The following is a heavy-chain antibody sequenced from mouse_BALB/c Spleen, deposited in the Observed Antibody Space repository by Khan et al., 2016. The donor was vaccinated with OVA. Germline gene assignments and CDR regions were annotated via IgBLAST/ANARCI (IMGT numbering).Heavy chain of an antibody. CDR3: TRIYRSDFDY. V-gene: IGHV1-20*02. CDR2: INPHIGET. J-gene: IGHJ2*01. CDR1: GYSFTGYF. D-gene: IGHD1-1*01. Sequence: VQLKQSGPELVRPGASVKISCTASGYSFTGYFMNWVMQSHGKSLEWIGRINPHIGETFYNQRFKDKATLTVDESSSTAHMKLRSLASEDSAVYYCTRIYRSDFDYWGQGTTLTVSP.